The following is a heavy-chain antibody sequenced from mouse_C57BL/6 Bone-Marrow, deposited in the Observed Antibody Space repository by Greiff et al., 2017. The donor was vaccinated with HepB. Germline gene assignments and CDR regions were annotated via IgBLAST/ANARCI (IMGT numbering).Heavy chain of an antibody. D-gene: IGHD2-14*01. CDR1: GFNIKDDY. Sequence: EVKLQESGAELVRPGASVKLSCTASGFNIKDDYMHWVKQRPEQGLEWIGWIDPENGDTEYASKFQGKATITADTSSNTAYLQLSSLTSEDTAVYYCTTGDRAWFAYWGQGTLVTVSA. CDR2: IDPENGDT. V-gene: IGHV14-4*01. J-gene: IGHJ3*01. CDR3: TTGDRAWFAY.